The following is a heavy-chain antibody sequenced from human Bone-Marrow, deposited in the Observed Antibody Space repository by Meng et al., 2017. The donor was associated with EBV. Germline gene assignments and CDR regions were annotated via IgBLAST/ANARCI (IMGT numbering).Heavy chain of an antibody. CDR2: LIPMLGAP. D-gene: IGHD3-10*01. CDR1: GGTFYSDA. CDR3: ASESGRGYTPDY. Sequence: RLVQSGVEVKKPGSLVKVSCKTSGGTFYSDAISWVRQAPGQGLEWMGGLIPMLGAPNYAQKFQDRVTIIADKSTSIHYMELSSLRSDDTAVYYCASESGRGYTPDYWGRGTLVTVSS. J-gene: IGHJ4*02. V-gene: IGHV1-69*06.